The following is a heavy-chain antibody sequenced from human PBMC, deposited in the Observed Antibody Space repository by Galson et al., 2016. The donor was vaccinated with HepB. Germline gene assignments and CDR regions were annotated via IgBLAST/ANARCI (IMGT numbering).Heavy chain of an antibody. Sequence: SLRLSCAASGFIFGNYAMTWVRQAPGKGLEWVLVIYRGDSTYYADSVKGRFTISRDNSKNTLYLQMNSLRAEDTAVYYCARDWIPWYQISKGGLDYWGQGTLVTVSS. V-gene: IGHV3-66*01. CDR2: IYRGDST. D-gene: IGHD2-2*01. CDR3: ARDWIPWYQISKGGLDY. CDR1: GFIFGNYA. J-gene: IGHJ4*02.